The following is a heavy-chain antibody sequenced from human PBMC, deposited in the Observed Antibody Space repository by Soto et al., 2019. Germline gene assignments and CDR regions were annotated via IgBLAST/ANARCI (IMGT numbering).Heavy chain of an antibody. V-gene: IGHV4-34*01. J-gene: IGHJ3*02. CDR2: INHSGST. CDR3: ARVQYCSSTSCYVGGHRQIPNDI. D-gene: IGHD2-2*01. CDR1: GGSFSGYY. Sequence: QVQLQQWGAGLLKPSETLSLTCAVYGGSFSGYYWSWIRQPPGKGLEWIGEINHSGSTNYNPSLKSRVTISLDTSKNQFSLKLSSVTAADTAVYYCARVQYCSSTSCYVGGHRQIPNDIWGQGTMVTVSS.